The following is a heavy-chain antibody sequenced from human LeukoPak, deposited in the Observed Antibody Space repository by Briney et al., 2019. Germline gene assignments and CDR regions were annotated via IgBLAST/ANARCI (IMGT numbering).Heavy chain of an antibody. CDR1: GFTVSSNY. CDR3: ARGGDGYLYYLDY. V-gene: IGHV3-66*01. CDR2: IYSGGST. D-gene: IGHD5-24*01. J-gene: IGHJ4*02. Sequence: GGSLRLSCAASGFTVSSNYMSWVRQTPGKGLEWLSVIYSGGSTYYAESLKGRFTISRDNSKNTLYLQMNSLRAEDTAVYYCARGGDGYLYYLDYWGQGTLVTVSS.